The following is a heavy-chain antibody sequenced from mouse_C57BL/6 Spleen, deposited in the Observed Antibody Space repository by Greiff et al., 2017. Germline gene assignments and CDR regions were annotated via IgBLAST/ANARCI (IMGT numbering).Heavy chain of an antibody. Sequence: QVQLQQPGAELVMPGASVKLSCKASGYTFTSYWMHWVKQRPGQGLERIGEIDPSDSYTNYNQKFKGKSTLTVDKSSSTAYMQLSSLTSEDSAVYYCAANWDVGYAMDYWGQGTSVTVSS. V-gene: IGHV1-69*01. CDR1: GYTFTSYW. CDR3: AANWDVGYAMDY. D-gene: IGHD4-1*01. J-gene: IGHJ4*01. CDR2: IDPSDSYT.